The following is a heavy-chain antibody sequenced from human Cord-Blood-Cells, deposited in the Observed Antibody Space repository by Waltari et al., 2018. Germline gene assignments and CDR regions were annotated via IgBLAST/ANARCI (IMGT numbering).Heavy chain of an antibody. D-gene: IGHD2-2*01. V-gene: IGHV4-34*01. CDR3: ARRGCSSTSCYVHYYYGMDV. Sequence: QVQLQQWGAGLLKPSETLSLTCAVYGGSFSGYYWSWIRQSPGKGLEWIGEINHSGSTNYNPSLKSRVTISVDTSKNQFSLKLSSVTAADTAVYYCARRGCSSTSCYVHYYYGMDVWGQGTTVTVSS. CDR2: INHSGST. CDR1: GGSFSGYY. J-gene: IGHJ6*02.